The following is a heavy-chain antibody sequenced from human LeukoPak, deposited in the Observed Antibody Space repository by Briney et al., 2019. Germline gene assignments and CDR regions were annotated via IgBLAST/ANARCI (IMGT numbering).Heavy chain of an antibody. CDR3: ARDSARSPHAFDI. V-gene: IGHV4-59*01. Sequence: SETLSLTCTVSGGSISSYYWSWIRQPPGKGLEWIGYIYYSGSTNYNPSLKSRVTISVDTSKNQFSLKLSSVTAADTAVYYCARDSARSPHAFDIWGQGTTVTVSS. CDR2: IYYSGST. CDR1: GGSISSYY. D-gene: IGHD6-6*01. J-gene: IGHJ3*02.